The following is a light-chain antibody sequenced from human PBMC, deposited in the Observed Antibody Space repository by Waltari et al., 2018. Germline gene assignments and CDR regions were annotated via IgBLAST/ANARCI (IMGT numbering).Light chain of an antibody. CDR3: QQSYWTPYT. J-gene: IGKJ2*01. Sequence: DIQMPQSPSSLSASVGDRVTITCRASQTISTSLNWYQQKPGKAPKLLIYAASSLQSAVPSKFSGSGSGTDFTLTISSLEPEDSATYYCQQSYWTPYTFGQGTKLEI. CDR2: AAS. CDR1: QTISTS. V-gene: IGKV1-39*01.